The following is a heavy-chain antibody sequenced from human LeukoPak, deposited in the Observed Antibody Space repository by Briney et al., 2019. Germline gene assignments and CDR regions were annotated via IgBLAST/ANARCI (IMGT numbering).Heavy chain of an antibody. J-gene: IGHJ6*03. CDR2: ISSSGSTI. V-gene: IGHV3-11*04. Sequence: GGSLRLSCAASGFTFSDYYMSWIRQAPGKGLEWVSYISSSGSTIYYADSVKGRFTISRDNAKNSLYLQMNSLRAEDTAVYYCARYSSSPSYYDYYMDVWGKGTTVTVSS. CDR1: GFTFSDYY. D-gene: IGHD6-6*01. CDR3: ARYSSSPSYYDYYMDV.